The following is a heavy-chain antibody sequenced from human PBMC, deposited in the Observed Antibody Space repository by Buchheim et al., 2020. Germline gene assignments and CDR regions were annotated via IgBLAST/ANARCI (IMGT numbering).Heavy chain of an antibody. CDR3: ARLVPAAIRAYGMDV. J-gene: IGHJ6*02. Sequence: EVQLVESGGGLVQPGGSLRLSCAASGCTFSSYLMSWVRQAPGKGLEWVANIKQDGSEKYYVDSVKGRFTISRDNAKNSLYLQMNSLRAEDTAVYYCARLVPAAIRAYGMDVWGQGTT. CDR2: IKQDGSEK. CDR1: GCTFSSYL. V-gene: IGHV3-7*01. D-gene: IGHD2-2*01.